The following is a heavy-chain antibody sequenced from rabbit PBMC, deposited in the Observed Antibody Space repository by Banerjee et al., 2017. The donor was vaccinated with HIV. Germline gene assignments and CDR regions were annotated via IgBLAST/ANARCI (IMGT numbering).Heavy chain of an antibody. J-gene: IGHJ4*01. Sequence: QSLEESGGDLVKPGASLTLTCTASGFDFSSNAMCWVRQAPGKRPEWIACIYAGSSGITYYASWAKGRFTVSKTSSTTVTLQMTSLTAADTATYFCARRADYAGGGNFNLWGPGTLVTVS. CDR3: ARRADYAGGGNFNL. V-gene: IGHV1S40*01. CDR2: IYAGSSGIT. CDR1: GFDFSSNA. D-gene: IGHD4-2*01.